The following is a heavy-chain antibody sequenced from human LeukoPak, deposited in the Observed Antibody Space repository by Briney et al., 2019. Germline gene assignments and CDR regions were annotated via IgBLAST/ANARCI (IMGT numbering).Heavy chain of an antibody. CDR2: ISPSGGST. CDR1: GYTFTSNY. V-gene: IGHV1-46*01. J-gene: IGHJ6*03. CDR3: ARWVYYYYYYYMDV. Sequence: GASVKVSCKPFGYTFTSNYMHWVRQAPGQGPEWMGVISPSGGSTTYAQKFQGRVTLTRDMSTSTDYLELSSLRSEDTAVYYCARWVYYYYYYYMDVWGKGTTVTVSS. D-gene: IGHD1-26*01.